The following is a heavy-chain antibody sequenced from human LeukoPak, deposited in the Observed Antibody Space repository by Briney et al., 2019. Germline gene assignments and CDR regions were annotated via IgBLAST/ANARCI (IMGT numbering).Heavy chain of an antibody. V-gene: IGHV3-23*01. CDR3: AKDPNGDYVGAFDM. CDR1: GFIFSDYY. Sequence: GGSLRLSCAASGFIFSDYYMHWVRQAPGKGLEWVSSIPVSGDPTYYADSVRGRFTVPRDNSKSSLYLQMNGLRAEDTALYYCAKDPNGDYVGAFDMWGQGTMVTVSS. D-gene: IGHD4-17*01. J-gene: IGHJ3*02. CDR2: IPVSGDPT.